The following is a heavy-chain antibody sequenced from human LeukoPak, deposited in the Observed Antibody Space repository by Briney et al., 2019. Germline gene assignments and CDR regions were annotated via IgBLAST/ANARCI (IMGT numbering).Heavy chain of an antibody. V-gene: IGHV4-38-2*01. CDR1: GYSISSGYY. CDR2: IYHSGST. J-gene: IGHJ4*02. Sequence: SETLSLTCAVSGYSISSGYYWGWIRQPPGKGLEWIGSIYHSGSTYYNPSLKSRVTISVNTSKNQFSLKLSSVTAADTAVYYCARRGLMVRGVSFDYWGQGTLVTVSS. D-gene: IGHD3-10*01. CDR3: ARRGLMVRGVSFDY.